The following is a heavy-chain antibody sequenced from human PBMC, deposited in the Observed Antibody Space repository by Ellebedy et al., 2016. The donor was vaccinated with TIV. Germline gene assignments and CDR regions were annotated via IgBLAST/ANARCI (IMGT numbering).Heavy chain of an antibody. D-gene: IGHD3-16*01. CDR1: GNSFTNYW. J-gene: IGHJ2*01. Sequence: GESLKISXKASGNSFTNYWIGWVRQMPGKGLECLGIIFSGDSDTRYNPSFQGQVTISADKSGTTAFLQWSRLKASDTAVYYCAAGKINWYFDLWGRGTLVTVSS. CDR2: IFSGDSDT. V-gene: IGHV5-51*01. CDR3: AAGKINWYFDL.